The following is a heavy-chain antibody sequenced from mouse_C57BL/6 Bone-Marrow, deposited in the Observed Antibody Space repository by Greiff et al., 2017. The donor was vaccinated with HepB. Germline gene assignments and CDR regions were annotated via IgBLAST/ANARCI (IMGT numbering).Heavy chain of an antibody. CDR2: IYPGSGST. Sequence: QVQLQQPWAELVKPGASVKMSCKASGYTFTSYWITWVKQRPGQGLEWIGDIYPGSGSTNYNEKFKSKATLTVDTSSSTAYMQLSSLTSEDSAVYYCARDDGYFLYYFDYWGQGTTLTVSS. CDR3: ARDDGYFLYYFDY. D-gene: IGHD2-3*01. CDR1: GYTFTSYW. V-gene: IGHV1-55*01. J-gene: IGHJ2*01.